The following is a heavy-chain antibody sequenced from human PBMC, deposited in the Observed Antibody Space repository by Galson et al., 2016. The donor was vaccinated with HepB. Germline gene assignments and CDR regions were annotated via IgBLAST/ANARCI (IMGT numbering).Heavy chain of an antibody. CDR2: IYYSGSS. CDR1: GGSISSGDHY. J-gene: IGHJ5*02. Sequence: TLSLTCTFSGGSISSGDHYWSWIRQPPGKGLEWIGYIYYSGSSYYMPSRNSRVTISVDTSKNQFSLKLSSVTVADTAVYYCASYLYYGSGSPQAFDPWGQGTLVTVSS. D-gene: IGHD3-10*01. CDR3: ASYLYYGSGSPQAFDP. V-gene: IGHV4-30-4*01.